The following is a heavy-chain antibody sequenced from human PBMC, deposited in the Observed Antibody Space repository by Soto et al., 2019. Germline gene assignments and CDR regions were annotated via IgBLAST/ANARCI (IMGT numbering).Heavy chain of an antibody. CDR2: IYYSGNT. J-gene: IGHJ6*02. D-gene: IGHD3-16*01. CDR3: ERGWDYYGMDV. V-gene: IGHV4-31*01. CDR1: GGSISSDDYY. Sequence: QVQLQESGPGLAKPSQTLSLTCTVSGGSISSDDYYWNWIRQRPGKGLEWIGNIYYSGNTNYNPSHKTPISMSMDMSKNQFSLKLTSVTAADTAVYYCERGWDYYGMDVWSQGTTVTVSS.